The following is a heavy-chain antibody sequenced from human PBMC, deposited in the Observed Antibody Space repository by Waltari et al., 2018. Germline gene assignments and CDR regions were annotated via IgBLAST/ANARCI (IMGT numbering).Heavy chain of an antibody. V-gene: IGHV3-23*01. J-gene: IGHJ4*02. D-gene: IGHD4-4*01. CDR2: MSGSGGST. Sequence: EVQLLESGGGLVQPGGSLRLSCAASGFTFSSYAMSWVRQAPGKGLEWVSAMSGSGGSTYYADSVKGRFTISRDNSKNTLYLQMNSLRAEDTAVYYCAKDLYSNSDYFDYWGQGTLVTVSS. CDR3: AKDLYSNSDYFDY. CDR1: GFTFSSYA.